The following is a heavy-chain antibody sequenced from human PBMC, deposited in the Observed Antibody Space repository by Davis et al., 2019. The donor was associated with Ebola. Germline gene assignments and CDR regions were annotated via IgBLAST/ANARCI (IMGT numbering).Heavy chain of an antibody. J-gene: IGHJ4*02. D-gene: IGHD4-23*01. CDR2: ISSSSSYI. V-gene: IGHV3-21*01. CDR1: GFTFSSYS. CDR3: TRGNGGNSDDY. Sequence: GESLKISCAASGFTFSSYSMNWVRQAPGKGLEWVSSISSSSSYIYYADSVKGRFTISRDNAKNSLYLQMNSLRAEDTAVYYCTRGNGGNSDDYWGQGTLVTVSS.